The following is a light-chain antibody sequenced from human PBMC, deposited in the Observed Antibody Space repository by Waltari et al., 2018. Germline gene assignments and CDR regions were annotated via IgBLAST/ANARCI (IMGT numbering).Light chain of an antibody. J-gene: IGKJ4*01. V-gene: IGKV3-15*01. Sequence: EMVMTQSLATLSVSPGERATLSCRASHTVKSDLAWYQQTPGQAPRLLIYGASTRATGIPARFSGSGSGTEFTLTISSLQSEDFAVYYCQQYNNWPLTFGGGTKVEIK. CDR2: GAS. CDR3: QQYNNWPLT. CDR1: HTVKSD.